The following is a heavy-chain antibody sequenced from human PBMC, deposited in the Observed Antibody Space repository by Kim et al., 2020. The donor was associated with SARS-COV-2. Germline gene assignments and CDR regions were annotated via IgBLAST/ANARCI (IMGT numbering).Heavy chain of an antibody. J-gene: IGHJ2*01. CDR3: ARGGALRYFDWLGLNWYFDL. CDR1: GFTFSSYW. Sequence: GGSLRLSCAASGFTFSSYWMSWVRQAPGKGLEWVANIKQDGSEKYYVDSVKGRFTISRDNAKNSLYLQMNSLRAEDTAVYYCARGGALRYFDWLGLNWYFDLWGRGTLVTVSS. CDR2: IKQDGSEK. V-gene: IGHV3-7*01. D-gene: IGHD3-9*01.